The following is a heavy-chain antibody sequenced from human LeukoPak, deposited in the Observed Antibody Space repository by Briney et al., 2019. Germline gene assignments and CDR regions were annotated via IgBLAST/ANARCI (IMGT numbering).Heavy chain of an antibody. CDR1: GFTFSSYW. CDR3: AKELDAFDI. V-gene: IGHV3-7*03. J-gene: IGHJ3*02. Sequence: PGGSLRLSCAASGFTFSSYWMSWVRQAPGKGLEWVANIKQDGSEKYYVDSVKGRFTISRDNAKNSLYLQMNSLRSEDTALYYCAKELDAFDIWGQGTMVTVSS. CDR2: IKQDGSEK.